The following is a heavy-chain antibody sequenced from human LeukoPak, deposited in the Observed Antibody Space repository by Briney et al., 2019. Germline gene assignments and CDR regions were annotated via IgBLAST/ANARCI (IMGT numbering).Heavy chain of an antibody. CDR1: GFTFRSYA. CDR3: AREWADDAFDI. J-gene: IGHJ3*02. CDR2: IKKDGKWI. Sequence: GGSLRLSCAASGFTFRSYAMNWVRQAPGKGLEWVANIKKDGKWIFYVDSVKGRFTISRDNGKNSVYLQMNSLTAEDTAVYYCAREWADDAFDIWGQGTMVTVSS. D-gene: IGHD1-26*01. V-gene: IGHV3-7*01.